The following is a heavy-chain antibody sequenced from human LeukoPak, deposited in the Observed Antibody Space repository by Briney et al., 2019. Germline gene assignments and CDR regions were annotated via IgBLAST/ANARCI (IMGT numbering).Heavy chain of an antibody. V-gene: IGHV1-2*02. CDR2: INPNSGGT. D-gene: IGHD3-22*01. CDR3: ARGGGYSSGYPYYYYYMDV. CDR1: GYTFTGYY. J-gene: IGHJ6*03. Sequence: GASVKVSCKASGYTFTGYYMHWVRQAPGQGLEWMGWINPNSGGTNYAQKFQGRVTMTRDTSISTAYMELRSLRSDDTAVYYCARGGGYSSGYPYYYYYMDVWGKGTTVTISS.